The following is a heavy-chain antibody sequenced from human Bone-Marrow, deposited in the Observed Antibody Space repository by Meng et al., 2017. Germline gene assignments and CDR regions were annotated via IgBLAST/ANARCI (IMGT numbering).Heavy chain of an antibody. CDR2: INTDGTTT. D-gene: IGHD2-15*01. Sequence: GESLKISCAASGFSFNNYAMSWVRQAPGKGLEWVSGINTDGTTTTYADSVKGRFTISRDNAKNTLYLQMNSLRGEDTAVYYCARDVAGRGGYWGQGTLVTVSS. CDR3: ARDVAGRGGY. J-gene: IGHJ4*02. CDR1: GFSFNNYA. V-gene: IGHV3-74*01.